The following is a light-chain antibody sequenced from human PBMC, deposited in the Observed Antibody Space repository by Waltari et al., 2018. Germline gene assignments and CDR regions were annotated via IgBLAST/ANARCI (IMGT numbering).Light chain of an antibody. J-gene: IGLJ3*02. CDR2: DVS. Sequence: QSALTPPASLSVSPGRSIPISCTGTSIDVGGFNYVTWYQQHPGKAPKRVTYDVSKRPEGDDSPSAGTKSGTTPTVTISGHQAEDVADYYCSSDSGSSTWVFGEGPKLTVL. V-gene: IGLV2-14*01. CDR1: SIDVGGFNY. CDR3: SSDSGSSTWV.